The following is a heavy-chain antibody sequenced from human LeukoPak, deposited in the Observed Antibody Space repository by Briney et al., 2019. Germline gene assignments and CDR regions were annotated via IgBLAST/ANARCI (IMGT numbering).Heavy chain of an antibody. Sequence: QPGGSLRLSCAASGFTFSSYSVNWVRQAPGKGLEWVSYISSSSTIYYADSVKGRFTISRDNAKNSLYLQMNSLRAEDTAVYYCARSPTYYYGSGSYYFDYWGQGTLVTVSS. D-gene: IGHD3-10*01. CDR3: ARSPTYYYGSGSYYFDY. J-gene: IGHJ4*02. V-gene: IGHV3-48*01. CDR2: ISSSSTI. CDR1: GFTFSSYS.